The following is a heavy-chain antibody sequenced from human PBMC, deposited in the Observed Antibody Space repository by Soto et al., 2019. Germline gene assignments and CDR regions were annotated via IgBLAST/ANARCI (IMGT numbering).Heavy chain of an antibody. D-gene: IGHD6-19*01. Sequence: EVQLVESGGGLVQPGGSLRLSCVAAGFNISANWMSWVRQAPGKGLEWVANIKQDGGEKNYVDSVKGRCTISRDNADNSLFLQMNSLRADDTAVYYCARGQGWADYWGQGTLVTVSS. CDR1: GFNISANW. J-gene: IGHJ4*02. CDR3: ARGQGWADY. CDR2: IKQDGGEK. V-gene: IGHV3-7*01.